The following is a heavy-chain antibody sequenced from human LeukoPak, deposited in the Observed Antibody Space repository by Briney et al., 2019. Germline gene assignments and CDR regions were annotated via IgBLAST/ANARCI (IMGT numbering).Heavy chain of an antibody. V-gene: IGHV3-23*01. D-gene: IGHD3-10*01. CDR3: AKRVSYSSGSHFDY. Sequence: GGSLRLSCAASGFTFSSYGMSWVRQAPRKGPEWVSIVSDSGGSTYYADSVKGRFTISRDNSKNTLYLQMNSLRAEDSAIYYCAKRVSYSSGSHFDYWGQGTLVTVSS. CDR1: GFTFSSYG. J-gene: IGHJ4*02. CDR2: VSDSGGST.